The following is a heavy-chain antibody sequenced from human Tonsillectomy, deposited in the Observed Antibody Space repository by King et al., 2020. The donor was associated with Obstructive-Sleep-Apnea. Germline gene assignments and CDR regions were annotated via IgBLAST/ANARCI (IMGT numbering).Heavy chain of an antibody. J-gene: IGHJ4*02. D-gene: IGHD3-22*01. CDR2: IYYSGST. CDR3: ARRYYDSSGYYSFDY. V-gene: IGHV4-39*07. Sequence: LQLQESGPGLVKPSETLSLTCTVSGGSISSSSYYWGWIRQPPGKGLEWIGSIYYSGSTYYNPSLKSRVTISVDTSKNQFSLKLSSVTAADTAVYYCARRYYDSSGYYSFDYWGQGTLVTVSS. CDR1: GGSISSSSYY.